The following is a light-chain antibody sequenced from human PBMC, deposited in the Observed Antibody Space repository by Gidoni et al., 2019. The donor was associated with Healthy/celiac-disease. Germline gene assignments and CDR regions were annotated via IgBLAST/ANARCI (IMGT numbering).Light chain of an antibody. CDR1: QGISNY. J-gene: IGKJ1*01. CDR3: QKYNSAPRT. CDR2: AAS. V-gene: IGKV1-27*01. Sequence: DIQMTQSPSSLSASVGDRVTIPCRASQGISNYLAWYQPKPGKVPKLLIYAASTLQSGVPSRFSGSGSGTDFTLTISSLQPEDVATYYCQKYNSAPRTFXXXTKVEIK.